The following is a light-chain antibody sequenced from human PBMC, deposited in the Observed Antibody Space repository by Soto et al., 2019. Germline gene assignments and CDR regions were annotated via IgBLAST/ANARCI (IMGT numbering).Light chain of an antibody. Sequence: EVVLTQSPVTLSVSPGERATLSCWASHTINGRLAWYQQHPGQAPRLLIYDAYTRATGVPARFSGSGSGTEFTLTISGLQSEDSAVYYCQQYYDWCPFGQGTNLEI. V-gene: IGKV3-15*01. J-gene: IGKJ2*02. CDR3: QQYYDWCP. CDR2: DAY. CDR1: HTINGR.